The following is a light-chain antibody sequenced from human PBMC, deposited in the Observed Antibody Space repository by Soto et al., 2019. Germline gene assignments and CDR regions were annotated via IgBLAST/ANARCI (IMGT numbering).Light chain of an antibody. Sequence: DVQLTQSPSSLSASVGDRVTITCRANQSISNFLNWYQRKHGEAPKLLIYAASNLQSGVPSRFSGSGSATDFALTISGLQPDDFASYYCRHTYSTPRLTFGGGTKVDIK. CDR2: AAS. CDR3: RHTYSTPRLT. J-gene: IGKJ4*01. V-gene: IGKV1-39*01. CDR1: QSISNF.